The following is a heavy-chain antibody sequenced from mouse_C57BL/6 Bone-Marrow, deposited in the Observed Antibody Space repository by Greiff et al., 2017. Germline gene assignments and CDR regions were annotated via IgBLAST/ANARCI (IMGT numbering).Heavy chain of an antibody. D-gene: IGHD4-1*01. Sequence: VQLQQSGPELVKPGASVKISCKASGYSFTGYYMNWVKQSPEKSLEWIGEINPRTGGTTYNQKFTAKATLTVDKASSTAYMQLKSLTSEDSAVYYCARLDWDYMDFDVWGTGPTVTVSS. J-gene: IGHJ1*03. CDR1: GYSFTGYY. V-gene: IGHV1-42*01. CDR2: INPRTGGT. CDR3: ARLDWDYMDFDV.